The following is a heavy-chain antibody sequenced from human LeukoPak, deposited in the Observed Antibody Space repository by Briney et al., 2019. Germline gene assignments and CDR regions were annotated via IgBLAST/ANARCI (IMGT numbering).Heavy chain of an antibody. CDR2: IRYDGRNK. CDR3: ARRESDSYYYYYYMDV. Sequence: GGSLRLSCAASGFTFSSYGMHWVRQAPGKGLEWVALIRYDGRNKDYADSVKGRFTISRDNSKNTLYLQMNSLRAEDTAVYYCARRESDSYYYYYYMDVWGKGTTVTISS. CDR1: GFTFSSYG. J-gene: IGHJ6*03. V-gene: IGHV3-30*02.